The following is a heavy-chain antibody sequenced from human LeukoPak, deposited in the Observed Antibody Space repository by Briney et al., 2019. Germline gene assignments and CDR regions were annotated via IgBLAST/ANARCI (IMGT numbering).Heavy chain of an antibody. CDR3: ARIAAAGNYYGMDV. D-gene: IGHD6-13*01. V-gene: IGHV1-69*13. CDR1: GGTFSSYA. J-gene: IGHJ6*02. CDR2: IIPIFGTA. Sequence: PVKVSCKASGGTFSSYAISWVRQAPGQGLEWMGGIIPIFGTANYAQKFQGRVTITADESTSTAYMELSSLRSEDTAVYYCARIAAAGNYYGMDVWGQGTTVTVSS.